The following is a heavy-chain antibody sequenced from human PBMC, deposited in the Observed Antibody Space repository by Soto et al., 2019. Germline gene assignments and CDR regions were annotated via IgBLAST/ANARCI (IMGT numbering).Heavy chain of an antibody. CDR2: IYYSGST. V-gene: IGHV4-59*01. D-gene: IGHD4-17*01. CDR1: GGSISSYY. J-gene: IGHJ4*02. CDR3: ARDKNGYGDEFDY. Sequence: PSETLSLTCTVSGGSISSYYWSWIRQPPGKGLEWIGYIYYSGSTNYNPSLKSRVTISVDTSKNQFSLKLSSVTAADTAVYYCARDKNGYGDEFDYWGQGTLVTVSS.